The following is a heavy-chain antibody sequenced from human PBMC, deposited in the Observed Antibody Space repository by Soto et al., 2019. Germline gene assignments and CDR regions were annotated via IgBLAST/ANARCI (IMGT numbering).Heavy chain of an antibody. J-gene: IGHJ6*02. CDR1: GFTFSTYW. CDR2: IKEDGSEA. CDR3: AGDWGAPGRGSALGYYYHFGMDV. Sequence: EVQLVESGGGLVQPGGSLRLSCAASGFTFSTYWMNWVRQAPGKGLEWVANIKEDGSEAYYVDSVKGRFTISRDNAKDSLSLDMTGLRGEDTVVYYCAGDWGAPGRGSALGYYYHFGMDVWGQGTTVTVPS. V-gene: IGHV3-7*05. D-gene: IGHD3-16*01.